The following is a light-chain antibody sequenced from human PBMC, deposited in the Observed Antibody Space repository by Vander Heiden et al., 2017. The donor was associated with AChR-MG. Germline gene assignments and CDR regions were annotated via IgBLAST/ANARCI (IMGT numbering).Light chain of an antibody. CDR3: LSYDSSRGGFYV. J-gene: IGLJ1*01. Sequence: QSVLTQPPSVSGAAGQRVTISRTRRTSNIAGGYDVNWYQQLQGRAPTLLMKDNHIRPAEVPDRVSGSKSGTSASLTITGLQAEDEADYHCLSYDSSRGGFYVFGSGTRVTVL. CDR1: TSNIAGGYD. V-gene: IGLV1-40*01. CDR2: DNH.